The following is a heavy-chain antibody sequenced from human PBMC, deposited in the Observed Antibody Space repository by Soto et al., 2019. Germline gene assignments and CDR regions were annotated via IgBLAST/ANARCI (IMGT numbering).Heavy chain of an antibody. Sequence: QVQLQQWGAGLLKPSETLSLTCVVYGGSFSGYYWSWIRQPPGKGLEWIGEINHSGSTNYNPSLKSRVTISVDTSKNQFSLKLSSVTAADTAVYYCARGQRITIFGVGFRPLARFDPWGQGTLVTVSS. CDR3: ARGQRITIFGVGFRPLARFDP. V-gene: IGHV4-34*01. CDR1: GGSFSGYY. J-gene: IGHJ5*02. D-gene: IGHD3-3*01. CDR2: INHSGST.